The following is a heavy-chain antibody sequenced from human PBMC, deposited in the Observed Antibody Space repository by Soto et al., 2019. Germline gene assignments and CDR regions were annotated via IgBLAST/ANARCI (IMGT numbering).Heavy chain of an antibody. Sequence: PGGSLRLSCAASGFTFSSYSMNWVRQAPGKGLEWVSYISSSSSYIYYADSVKGRFTISRDNAKNSLYLQMNSLRDEDTAVYYCTRDPLRVSLSQTYGMDVWGQGTTVTVSS. CDR1: GFTFSSYS. V-gene: IGHV3-21*01. CDR3: TRDPLRVSLSQTYGMDV. D-gene: IGHD2-8*01. J-gene: IGHJ6*02. CDR2: ISSSSSYI.